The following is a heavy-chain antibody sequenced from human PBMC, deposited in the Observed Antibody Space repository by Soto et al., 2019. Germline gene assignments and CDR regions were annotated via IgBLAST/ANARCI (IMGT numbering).Heavy chain of an antibody. D-gene: IGHD4-17*01. J-gene: IGHJ4*02. V-gene: IGHV3-74*03. CDR2: IYSDGSAT. Sequence: PGVSLRLSCAASGFTFSYYWMHWVRQTPEKGLVWVARIYSDGSATTYADSVKGRFTISRDNSKNTLYLQMNSLRADDTAVYYCARGNYGGFDYWGQGTLVTVSS. CDR3: ARGNYGGFDY. CDR1: GFTFSYYW.